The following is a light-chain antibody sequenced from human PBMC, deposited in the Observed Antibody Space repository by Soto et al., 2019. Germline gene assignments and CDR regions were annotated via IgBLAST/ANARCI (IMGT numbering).Light chain of an antibody. CDR1: QSLVNRDGNTY. J-gene: IGKJ1*01. V-gene: IGKV2-30*01. CDR2: KVS. Sequence: DVVVTQSPLSLHVTLGEPASISCRSTQSLVNRDGNTYLNWFQQRPGQSPRRLIYKVSNRDSGVPDRFSGSGSGTDFTLKISRVEAEDVGVYYCMQGTHWPPTFGQGTKVEIK. CDR3: MQGTHWPPT.